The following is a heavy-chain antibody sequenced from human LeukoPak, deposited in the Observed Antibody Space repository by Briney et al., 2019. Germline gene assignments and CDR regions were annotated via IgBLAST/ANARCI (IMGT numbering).Heavy chain of an antibody. CDR3: VRIANYDILTGSV. CDR1: GFTFSTFS. D-gene: IGHD3-9*01. CDR2: ISGSSGRI. J-gene: IGHJ4*02. Sequence: GGSLRLSCAASGFTFSTFSMKWVRQAPGKGLEWVSFISGSSGRIYYADSLKGRFTISRDNAKESVYLQMNSLRAEDTAVYYCVRIANYDILTGSVWGQGTLVTVSS. V-gene: IGHV3-21*01.